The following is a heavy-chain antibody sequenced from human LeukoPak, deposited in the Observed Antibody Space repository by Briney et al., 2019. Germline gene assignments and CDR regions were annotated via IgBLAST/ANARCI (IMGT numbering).Heavy chain of an antibody. V-gene: IGHV3-21*01. Sequence: GGSLRLSCAASGFTFSSYDMNWVRQAPGKGLEWVSSISRSSSYIYYADSVKGRFTISRDNAKNSLYLQMNSLRAEDTALYYCARGNGGTRSRYWYFDLRGRGTLVTVSS. CDR2: ISRSSSYI. CDR3: ARGNGGTRSRYWYFDL. J-gene: IGHJ2*01. D-gene: IGHD4-23*01. CDR1: GFTFSSYD.